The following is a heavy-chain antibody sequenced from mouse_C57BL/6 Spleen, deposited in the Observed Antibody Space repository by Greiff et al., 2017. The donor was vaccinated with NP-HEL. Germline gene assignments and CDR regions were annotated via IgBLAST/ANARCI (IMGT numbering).Heavy chain of an antibody. V-gene: IGHV1-55*01. Sequence: QVQLQQSGAELVKPGASVKMSCKASGYTFTSYWITWVKQRPGQGLEWIGDIYPGSGSTNYNEKFKSKATLTVDTSSSTAYMQLSSLTSEDSAVYYCARYDYYGSSLAYWGQGTLVTVSA. D-gene: IGHD1-1*01. CDR2: IYPGSGST. CDR1: GYTFTSYW. CDR3: ARYDYYGSSLAY. J-gene: IGHJ3*01.